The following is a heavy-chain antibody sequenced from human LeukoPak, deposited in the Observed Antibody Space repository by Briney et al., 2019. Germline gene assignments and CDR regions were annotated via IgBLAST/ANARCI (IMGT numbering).Heavy chain of an antibody. Sequence: QPGGSLRLSCAASGFTFSSYAMTWVRQAPGKGLEWVSSISGNGYSTYYADSVKGRFTVSRDNSKNTLFLQMNSLRAEDTAIYYCAKDTHTYYYYYYMDVWGKGTTVTVSS. CDR3: AKDTHTYYYYYYMDV. CDR2: ISGNGYST. V-gene: IGHV3-23*01. CDR1: GFTFSSYA. J-gene: IGHJ6*03.